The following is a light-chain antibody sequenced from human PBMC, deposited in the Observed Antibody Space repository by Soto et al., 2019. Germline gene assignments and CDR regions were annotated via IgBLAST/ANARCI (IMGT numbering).Light chain of an antibody. CDR1: QSVGTN. J-gene: IGKJ4*01. Sequence: EIVMTQSPAALSLSPGERATLSCRASQSVGTNLAWYQQKPGQAPRPLIYGASASATDVPARFSGSGSGTDFTLTISSLQSEDFAVYYCQQYSDWAPITFGGGTKVEIK. CDR2: GAS. CDR3: QQYSDWAPIT. V-gene: IGKV3-15*01.